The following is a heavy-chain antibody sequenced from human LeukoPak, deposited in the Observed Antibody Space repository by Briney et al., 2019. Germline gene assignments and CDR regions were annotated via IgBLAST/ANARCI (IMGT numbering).Heavy chain of an antibody. D-gene: IGHD3-10*01. V-gene: IGHV3-7*04. CDR3: ARADNYGSILDY. Sequence: GGSLRLSFEASEFTFSNYWMSWVRQSPGRGLEWVANIDQDGSTEYYVDSVGGRFTVSRDNAKNSVYLQIDSLRAEDTAVYYCARADNYGSILDYWGRGTLVTVSS. CDR1: EFTFSNYW. CDR2: IDQDGSTE. J-gene: IGHJ4*02.